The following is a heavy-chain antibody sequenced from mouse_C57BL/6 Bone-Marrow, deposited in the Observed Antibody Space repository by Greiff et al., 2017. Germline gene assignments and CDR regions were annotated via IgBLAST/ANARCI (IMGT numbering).Heavy chain of an antibody. D-gene: IGHD1-1*01. CDR2: IHPNSGST. Sequence: VQLQQPGAELVKPGASVKLSCKASGYTFTSYWMHWVKQRPGQGLEWIGMIHPNSGSTNYNEKFKSKATLTVDKSSSTAYMQLSSLTSEDSAVYYCARSVLRSYYFDYWGQGTTLTVSS. CDR1: GYTFTSYW. CDR3: ARSVLRSYYFDY. J-gene: IGHJ2*01. V-gene: IGHV1-64*01.